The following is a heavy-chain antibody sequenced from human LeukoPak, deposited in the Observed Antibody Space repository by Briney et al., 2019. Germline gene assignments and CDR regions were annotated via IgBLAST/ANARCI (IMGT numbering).Heavy chain of an antibody. J-gene: IGHJ6*03. D-gene: IGHD1-1*01. V-gene: IGHV1-18*01. CDR3: ARAGSYYYMDV. Sequence: GASVKVSCKASGYTFTSSGISWVRQAPGQGLEWMGWIDAYNGNTNYAQRLRGRVTMTTDTSTTTAYMELRSLRLDDTAVYYCARAGSYYYMDVWGKGTTVTVSS. CDR2: IDAYNGNT. CDR1: GYTFTSSG.